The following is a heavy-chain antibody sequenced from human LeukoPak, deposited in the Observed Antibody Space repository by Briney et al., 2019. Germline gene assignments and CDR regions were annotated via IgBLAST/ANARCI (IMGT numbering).Heavy chain of an antibody. J-gene: IGHJ4*02. CDR3: ARDGQWELLLDY. Sequence: GGSLRLSCAASGFTFSSCSMNWVRQAPGKGLEWVSSISSSSSYIYYADSVKGRFTISRDNAKNSLYLQMNSLRAEDTAVYYCARDGQWELLLDYWGQGTLVTVSS. CDR2: ISSSSSYI. V-gene: IGHV3-21*01. D-gene: IGHD1-26*01. CDR1: GFTFSSCS.